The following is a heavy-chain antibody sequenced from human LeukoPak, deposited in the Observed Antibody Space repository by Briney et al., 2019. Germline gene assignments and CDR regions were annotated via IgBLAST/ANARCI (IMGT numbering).Heavy chain of an antibody. CDR3: AKDYYYGPGSPYFDY. CDR2: IWYDGSNK. CDR1: GFTFSSYG. Sequence: GRSLRLSCAASGFTFSSYGMHWVRQAPGKGLEWVAVIWYDGSNKYYADSVKGRFTISRDNSKNTLYLQMNSLRAEDTAVYYCAKDYYYGPGSPYFDYWGQGTLVTVSS. D-gene: IGHD3-10*01. J-gene: IGHJ4*02. V-gene: IGHV3-33*06.